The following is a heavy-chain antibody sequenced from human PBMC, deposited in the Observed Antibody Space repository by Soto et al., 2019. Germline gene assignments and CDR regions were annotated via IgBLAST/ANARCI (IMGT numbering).Heavy chain of an antibody. CDR1: GGSISSGDYY. D-gene: IGHD3-22*01. V-gene: IGHV4-30-4*08. CDR2: IYYSGST. Sequence: SEPLSLTCTVSGGSISSGDYYWSRIRQPPGKGLEWIGYIYYSGSTYYNPSLKSRVTISVDTSKNQFSLKLSSVTAADTAVYYCARDNYYDSSGYSPYNWFDPWGQGTLVTVSS. J-gene: IGHJ5*02. CDR3: ARDNYYDSSGYSPYNWFDP.